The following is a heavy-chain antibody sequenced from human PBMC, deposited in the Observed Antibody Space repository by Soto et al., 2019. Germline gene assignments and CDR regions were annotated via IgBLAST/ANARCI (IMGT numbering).Heavy chain of an antibody. J-gene: IGHJ4*02. CDR3: VGTGTTDDY. D-gene: IGHD4-17*01. V-gene: IGHV4-30-4*01. Sequence: QVQLQESGPGLVKPSQTLSLTCSVSGASVRSGDYNWSSIRQAPGKGLEWIGYIYNSGGSYYNPSLKGRLTISIDTSKNQFSLKLNSVTAADTAIYYCVGTGTTDDYWGRGTLVTVSS. CDR2: IYNSGGS. CDR1: GASVRSGDYN.